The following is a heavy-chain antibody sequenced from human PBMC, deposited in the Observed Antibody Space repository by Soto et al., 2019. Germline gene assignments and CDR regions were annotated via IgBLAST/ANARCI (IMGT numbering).Heavy chain of an antibody. J-gene: IGHJ4*02. CDR3: ARGSSGYGKVDY. V-gene: IGHV4-59*01. Sequence: SETLSLTCTVSGGSISSYYWSWIRQPPGKGLEWIGYIYYSGSTNYNPSLKSRVSISVDTSKNQFSLKLSSVTAADTAVYYCARGSSGYGKVDYWGQGNLVTVSS. D-gene: IGHD6-13*01. CDR1: GGSISSYY. CDR2: IYYSGST.